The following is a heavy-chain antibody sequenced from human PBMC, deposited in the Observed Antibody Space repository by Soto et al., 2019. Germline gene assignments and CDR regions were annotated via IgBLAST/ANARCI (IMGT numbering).Heavy chain of an antibody. CDR3: VRPRPSGENYGMDV. J-gene: IGHJ6*02. CDR2: LYTEGTT. Sequence: GSLRLSCVASGLTVSHNYMAWVRQAPEMGLEWVSILYTEGTTYYADSVKGRFTISRDSSKNTLFLQMDSLRAEDTAVYYCVRPRPSGENYGMDVWGQGTTVTVSS. V-gene: IGHV3-53*01. D-gene: IGHD3-16*01. CDR1: GLTVSHNY.